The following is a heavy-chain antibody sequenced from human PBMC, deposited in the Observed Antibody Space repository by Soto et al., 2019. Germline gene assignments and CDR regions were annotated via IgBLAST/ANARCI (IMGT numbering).Heavy chain of an antibody. D-gene: IGHD2-2*01. CDR1: GYTLTELS. CDR2: FDPEDGET. J-gene: IGHJ3*02. CDR3: ATYLRSDCSSTSCYYDAFDI. V-gene: IGHV1-24*01. Sequence: ASVKVSCKVSGYTLTELSMHWVRQAPGKGLEWMGGFDPEDGETIYAQKFQGRVTMTEDTSTDTAYMGLSSLRSEDTAVYYCATYLRSDCSSTSCYYDAFDIWGQGTMVTVSS.